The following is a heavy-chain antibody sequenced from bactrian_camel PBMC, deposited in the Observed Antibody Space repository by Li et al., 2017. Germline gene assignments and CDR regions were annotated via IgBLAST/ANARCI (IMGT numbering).Heavy chain of an antibody. V-gene: IGHV3S63*01. CDR1: GYTYR. Sequence: HVQLVESGGGSVQAGGSLTLACVVNGYTYRMAWFRQTPGKEREAVAGIYSRSDYTYLSDSVKGRFTIPRDNAKNTMYLQMHDLKPEDTATYYCAVDGRPRISWAESEFHVWGQGTQVTVS. D-gene: IGHD6*01. CDR2: IYSRSDYT. CDR3: AVDGRPRISWAESEFHV. J-gene: IGHJ4*01.